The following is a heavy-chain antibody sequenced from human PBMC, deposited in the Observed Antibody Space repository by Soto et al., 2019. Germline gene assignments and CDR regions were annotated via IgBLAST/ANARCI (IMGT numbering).Heavy chain of an antibody. V-gene: IGHV4-30-4*01. CDR2: IYYSGGT. CDR1: GGSISSGDYY. CDR3: ARDQRRITMVRGVTKRFDY. J-gene: IGHJ4*02. D-gene: IGHD3-10*01. Sequence: SETLSLTCTVSGGSISSGDYYWSWIRQPPGKGLEWIGYIYYSGGTYYNPSLKSRVTISVDTSKNQFSLKLSSVTAADTAVYYCARDQRRITMVRGVTKRFDYWGQGTLVTVS.